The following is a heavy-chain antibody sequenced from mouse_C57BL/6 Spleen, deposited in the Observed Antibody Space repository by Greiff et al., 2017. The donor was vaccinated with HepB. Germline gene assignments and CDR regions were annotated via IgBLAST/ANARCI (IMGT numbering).Heavy chain of an antibody. CDR3: ARDGGYGKDYFDY. CDR1: GFTFSDYY. CDR2: INYDGSST. Sequence: EVQLVESEGGLVQPGSSMKLSCTASGFTFSDYYMAWVRQVPEKGLEWVANINYDGSSTYYLDSLKSRFIISRDNAKNILYLQMSSLKSEDTATYYCARDGGYGKDYFDYWGQGTTLTVSS. V-gene: IGHV5-16*01. J-gene: IGHJ2*01. D-gene: IGHD1-1*01.